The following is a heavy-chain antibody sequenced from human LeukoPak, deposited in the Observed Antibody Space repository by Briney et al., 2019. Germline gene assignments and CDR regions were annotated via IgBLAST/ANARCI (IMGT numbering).Heavy chain of an antibody. CDR2: IHYSGTT. D-gene: IGHD6-19*01. CDR1: GGSMSNHY. V-gene: IGHV4-59*11. Sequence: SETLSLTCTVSGGSMSNHYWSWIRQPPGKGLEWIGYIHYSGTTDYNSSLKSRVTISLDTSKNHFSLKLSSVTAADTAVYYCARGGWYAFDYWGQGTLVTVSS. J-gene: IGHJ4*02. CDR3: ARGGWYAFDY.